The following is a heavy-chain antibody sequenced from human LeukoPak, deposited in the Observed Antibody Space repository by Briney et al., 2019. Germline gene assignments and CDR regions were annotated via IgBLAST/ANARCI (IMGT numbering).Heavy chain of an antibody. V-gene: IGHV4-59*01. D-gene: IGHD5-24*01. CDR2: IYYSGST. CDR3: ARLRWLQLIDY. J-gene: IGHJ4*02. CDR1: GGSISSYY. Sequence: SETLSLTCTVSGGSISSYYWSWIRHPPGKGLEWIGYIYYSGSTNYNPSLKSRVTISVDTSKNQFSLKLSSVTAADTAVYYCARLRWLQLIDYWGQGTLVTVSS.